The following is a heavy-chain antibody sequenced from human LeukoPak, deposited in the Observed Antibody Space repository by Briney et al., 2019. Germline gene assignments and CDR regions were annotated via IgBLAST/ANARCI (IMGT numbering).Heavy chain of an antibody. V-gene: IGHV1-69*05. J-gene: IGHJ6*03. CDR1: GGTFSSYA. D-gene: IGHD3-10*01. Sequence: SVKVSCKASGGTFSSYAISCVRQAPGQGLEWMGTIIPIFGTANYAQKFQGRVMITTDESTSTAYMELSSLRSEDTAVYYCARTMVRGVSLEDMDVWGKGTTVTVSS. CDR3: ARTMVRGVSLEDMDV. CDR2: IIPIFGTA.